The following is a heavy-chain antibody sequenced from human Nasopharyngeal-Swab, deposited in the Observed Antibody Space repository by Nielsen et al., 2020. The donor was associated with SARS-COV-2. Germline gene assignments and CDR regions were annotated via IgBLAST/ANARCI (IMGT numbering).Heavy chain of an antibody. J-gene: IGHJ4*02. Sequence: GGSLRLSCAASGSTFSSYSMNWVRQAPGKGLEWVSSISSSSSYIYYADSVKGRFTISRDNAKNSLYLQMNSLRAEDTAVYYCARSGELRFLEWLNTRPDYWGQGTLVTVSS. CDR2: ISSSSSYI. CDR3: ARSGELRFLEWLNTRPDY. CDR1: GSTFSSYS. D-gene: IGHD3-3*01. V-gene: IGHV3-21*01.